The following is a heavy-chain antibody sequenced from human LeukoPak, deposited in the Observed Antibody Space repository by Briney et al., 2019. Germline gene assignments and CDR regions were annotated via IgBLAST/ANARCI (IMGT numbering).Heavy chain of an antibody. J-gene: IGHJ5*02. CDR1: GYTFTKYV. CDR2: ISTYNGDT. D-gene: IGHD5-18*01. Sequence: ASVKVSCKASGYTFTKYVLGWVRQAPGQGLEWMGWISTYNGDTYFAQKVQGRVTMTTETTTATGYMELRSLRSDDTAVYYCARTHVNNTAMVPWGQGTLVTVSS. V-gene: IGHV1-18*01. CDR3: ARTHVNNTAMVP.